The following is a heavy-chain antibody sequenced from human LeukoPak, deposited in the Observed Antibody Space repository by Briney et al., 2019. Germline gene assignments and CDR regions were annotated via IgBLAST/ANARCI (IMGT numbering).Heavy chain of an antibody. CDR3: ARGQLRYGDPDY. CDR1: GYMFTGYY. V-gene: IGHV1-2*02. J-gene: IGHJ4*02. CDR2: IIPNSGGT. Sequence: GASVKVSCKASGYMFTGYYIHWVRQAPGQGLEWMGWIIPNSGGTNYAQKFQGRVTMTRDTSTSTVYMELSSLRSEDTAVYYCARGQLRYGDPDYWGQGTLVTVSS. D-gene: IGHD4-17*01.